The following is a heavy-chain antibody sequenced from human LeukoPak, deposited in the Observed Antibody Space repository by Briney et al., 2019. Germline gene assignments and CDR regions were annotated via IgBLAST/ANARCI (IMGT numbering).Heavy chain of an antibody. V-gene: IGHV3-15*01. CDR3: TTETGKWLRFLARESRYNYYYYMDV. CDR1: GFTFSNAW. D-gene: IGHD5-12*01. J-gene: IGHJ6*03. CDR2: IKSKTDGGTT. Sequence: GGSLRLSCAASGFTFSNAWMSWVRQAPGRGLEWVGRIKSKTDGGTTDYAAPVKGRFSISRDDSKNTLYLQMNSLKTEETAVYYCTTETGKWLRFLARESRYNYYYYMDVWGKGTTVTISS.